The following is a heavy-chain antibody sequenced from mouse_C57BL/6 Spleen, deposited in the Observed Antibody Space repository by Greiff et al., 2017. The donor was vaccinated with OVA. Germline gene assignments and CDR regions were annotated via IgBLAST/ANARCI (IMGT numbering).Heavy chain of an antibody. J-gene: IGHJ4*01. V-gene: IGHV1-52*01. Sequence: QVQLQQPGAELVRPGSSVKLSCKASGYTFTSYWMHWVKQRPIQGLEWIGNIDPSDSETHYNQKFKDKATLTVDKSSSTAYMQLSSLTSEDSAVYYSARGNWGAMDYWGQGTSVTVSS. CDR1: GYTFTSYW. CDR2: IDPSDSET. CDR3: ARGNWGAMDY. D-gene: IGHD4-1*01.